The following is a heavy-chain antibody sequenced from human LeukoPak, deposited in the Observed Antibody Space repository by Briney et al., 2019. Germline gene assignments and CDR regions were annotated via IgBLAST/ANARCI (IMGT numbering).Heavy chain of an antibody. V-gene: IGHV4-38-2*02. Sequence: SETLSLTCTVSGYSISSGYYWGWIRQPPGKGLEWIGSIYHSGSTYYNPSLKSRVTISVDTSKNQFSLKLSSVTAADTAVYYCARLSYYGSGGDWGQGTLVTVSS. D-gene: IGHD3-10*01. J-gene: IGHJ4*02. CDR2: IYHSGST. CDR1: GYSISSGYY. CDR3: ARLSYYGSGGD.